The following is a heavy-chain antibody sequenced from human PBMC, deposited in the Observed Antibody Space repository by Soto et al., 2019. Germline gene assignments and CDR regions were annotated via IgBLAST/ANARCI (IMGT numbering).Heavy chain of an antibody. D-gene: IGHD3-16*01. CDR2: ISAYNGYT. V-gene: IGHV1-18*01. Sequence: QVQLVQSGSEVKKLGASVKVSCKASGYTVTSYGTRWVRQAPEQELEWMGWISAYNGYTSYAQKHQGRVAMTTDTSTSTAYMELRSLRSDDTAVYYCARDGALGENYYYYGMDVWGQGTTVTVSS. J-gene: IGHJ6*02. CDR3: ARDGALGENYYYYGMDV. CDR1: GYTVTSYG.